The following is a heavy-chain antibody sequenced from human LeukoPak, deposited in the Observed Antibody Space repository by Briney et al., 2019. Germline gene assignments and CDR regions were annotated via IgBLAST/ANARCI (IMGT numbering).Heavy chain of an antibody. CDR2: INPSGGST. Sequence: GASVKVSCKASGYTFTSYYMHWVRQAPGQGLEWMGIINPSGGSTSYAQKFQGRVTKTRDTSTSTVYMELSSLRSEDTAVYYCARSITIFGVVITANYYYYGMDVWGQGTTVTVSS. V-gene: IGHV1-46*01. CDR3: ARSITIFGVVITANYYYYGMDV. J-gene: IGHJ6*02. CDR1: GYTFTSYY. D-gene: IGHD3-3*01.